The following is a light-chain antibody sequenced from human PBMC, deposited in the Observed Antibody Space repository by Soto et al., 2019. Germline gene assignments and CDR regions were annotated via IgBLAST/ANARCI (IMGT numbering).Light chain of an antibody. CDR3: GTGDSSLPVSVV. CDR2: DNN. V-gene: IGLV1-51*01. J-gene: IGLJ2*01. Sequence: QSVLTQPPPVSAAPGEKVSISCSGGSSNIGSNYVSWYQQLPGAAPKLLIYDNNKRPSGIPDRFSGSTSGTSATLGITGLQTGEEADYYCGTGDSSLPVSVVFGGGTKLTVL. CDR1: SSNIGSNY.